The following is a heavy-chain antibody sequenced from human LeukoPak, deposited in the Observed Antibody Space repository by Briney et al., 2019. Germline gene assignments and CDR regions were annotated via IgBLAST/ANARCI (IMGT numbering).Heavy chain of an antibody. Sequence: PGGSLRLSCAASGFTFIDHWMSWVRQTPGKGLEWVANIKEDGTEKYYVDSVKGRFTISRDDARNSLYLQMSNLRVEDTALYYCARDSRPRGGSCFDNWGQGTLVIVSS. CDR3: ARDSRPRGGSCFDN. D-gene: IGHD2-15*01. V-gene: IGHV3-7*01. CDR1: GFTFIDHW. CDR2: IKEDGTEK. J-gene: IGHJ4*02.